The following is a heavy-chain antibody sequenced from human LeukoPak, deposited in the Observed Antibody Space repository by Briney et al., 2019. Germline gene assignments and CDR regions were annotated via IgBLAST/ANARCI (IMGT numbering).Heavy chain of an antibody. V-gene: IGHV4-39*01. CDR2: LHHTGRN. Sequence: PSETLSLTCTVSGDSLTSSSHYWGWIRQPPGKRLQWVASLHHTGRNYSNAALKSRVSISMDTAKSQFSLKVNSVTAADLGVYYCVAEMTASAAFDIWGQGTMVAVSS. J-gene: IGHJ3*02. CDR1: GDSLTSSSHY. CDR3: VAEMTASAAFDI. D-gene: IGHD2-21*02.